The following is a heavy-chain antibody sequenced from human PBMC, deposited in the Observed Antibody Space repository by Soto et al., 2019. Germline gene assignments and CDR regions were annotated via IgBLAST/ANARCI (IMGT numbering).Heavy chain of an antibody. D-gene: IGHD3-9*01. CDR3: ARDSMVTDILTGSDY. V-gene: IGHV3-21*01. CDR1: GFTFSSYS. J-gene: IGHJ4*02. CDR2: ISSSSSYI. Sequence: EVQLVESGGGLVKPGGSLRLSCAASGFTFSSYSMNWVRQAPGKGLEWVSSISSSSSYIYYADSVKGRFTISRDNSKNTLYLQMNSLRAEDTAVYYCARDSMVTDILTGSDYWGQGTLVTVSS.